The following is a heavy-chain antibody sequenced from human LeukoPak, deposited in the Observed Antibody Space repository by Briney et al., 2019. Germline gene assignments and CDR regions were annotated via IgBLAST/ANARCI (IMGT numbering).Heavy chain of an antibody. D-gene: IGHD6-13*01. V-gene: IGHV4-34*01. CDR1: GGSFSGYY. J-gene: IGHJ4*02. Sequence: KTSETLSLTCAVYGGSFSGYYWSWIRQPPGKGLEWLGEIDHSGSTNYNPSLKSRVTISVDTSKNQFSLKLSSVTAADTAVYYCARDPIGSRWPYYFDYWGQGTLVTVSS. CDR3: ARDPIGSRWPYYFDY. CDR2: IDHSGST.